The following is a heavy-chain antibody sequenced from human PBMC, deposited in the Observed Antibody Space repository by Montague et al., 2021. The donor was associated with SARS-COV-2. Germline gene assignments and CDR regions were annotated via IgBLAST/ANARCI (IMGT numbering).Heavy chain of an antibody. CDR3: VRYSGWFYFDF. J-gene: IGHJ4*02. CDR1: GDSVSSNSVA. CDR2: TYYRSKWYS. D-gene: IGHD6-19*01. Sequence: CAISGDSVSSNSVAWSGIRQPPSRGLEWLGRTYYRSKWYSDYAPSVRGRLTVNPDASKNEFSLELNYVTPEDTAVYYCVRYSGWFYFDFWGQGTLVTVSS. V-gene: IGHV6-1*01.